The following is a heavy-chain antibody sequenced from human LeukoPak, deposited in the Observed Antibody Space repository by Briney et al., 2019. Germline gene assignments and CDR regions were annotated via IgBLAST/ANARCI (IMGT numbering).Heavy chain of an antibody. CDR1: RGSISSSSYY. CDR3: ASHGGLSSGWFPGFDY. Sequence: PSETLSLTRTVSRGSISSSSYYWGWIRPPPRKRLERVGSISYSGSTYYNPSLTSRVTISVDTPKNQFSLKLSSVTAADTAAYYCASHGGLSSGWFPGFDYWGQGTLVTVSS. J-gene: IGHJ4*02. V-gene: IGHV4-39*01. CDR2: ISYSGST. D-gene: IGHD6-19*01.